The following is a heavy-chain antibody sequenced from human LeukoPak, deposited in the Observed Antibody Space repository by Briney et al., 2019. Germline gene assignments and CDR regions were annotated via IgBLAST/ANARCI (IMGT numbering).Heavy chain of an antibody. CDR3: TRGYSGVGIYAFDV. CDR2: IGNKANSYTT. J-gene: IGHJ3*01. Sequence: PGGTLRLSCAASGLTFSDQYIDSVRQAPGKGLEWVGRIGNKANSYTTEYAASVKGRFTISRDDSKNSLYLQMNSLKTEDTALYHWTRGYSGVGIYAFDVWGQGTMVTVSS. V-gene: IGHV3-72*01. D-gene: IGHD6-19*01. CDR1: GLTFSDQY.